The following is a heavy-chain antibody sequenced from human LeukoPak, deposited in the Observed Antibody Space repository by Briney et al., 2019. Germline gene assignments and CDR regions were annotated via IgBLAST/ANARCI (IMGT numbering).Heavy chain of an antibody. CDR1: GFTFDDYG. D-gene: IGHD3-10*01. CDR2: INWNGGST. CDR3: ARRRGYYYGSGSYSYYYYYMDV. J-gene: IGHJ6*03. V-gene: IGHV3-20*04. Sequence: GGSLRLSCAASGFTFDDYGMSWVRQAPGKGLEWVSGINWNGGSTGYADSVKGRFTISRDNAKNSLYLQMNSLRAEDTALYYCARRRGYYYGSGSYSYYYYYMDVWGKGTTVTVSS.